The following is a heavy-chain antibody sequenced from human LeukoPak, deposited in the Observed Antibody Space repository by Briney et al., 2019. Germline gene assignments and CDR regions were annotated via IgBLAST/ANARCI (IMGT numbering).Heavy chain of an antibody. V-gene: IGHV3-48*03. J-gene: IGHJ4*02. Sequence: GGPLRLSCAASGFTFSSYEMNWVRQAPGKGLEWVSYISSSGSTIYYADSVKGRFTISRDNAKNSLYLQMNSLRAEDTAVYYCARERHNFFDYCGQGTLVTVSS. CDR2: ISSSGSTI. D-gene: IGHD6-25*01. CDR3: ARERHNFFDY. CDR1: GFTFSSYE.